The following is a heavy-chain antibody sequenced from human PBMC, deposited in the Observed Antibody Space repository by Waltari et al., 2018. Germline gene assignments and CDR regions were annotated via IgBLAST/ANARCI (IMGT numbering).Heavy chain of an antibody. V-gene: IGHV2-26*01. Sequence: QVTLKESGPVLVKPTETLTLTCTVSGFSLSNARMGVSWIRQPPGKALEWLAHIFSNDEKSYSTSLKSRLTISKDTSKSQVVLTMTNMDPVDTATYYCARRGGSYSSGWQIKGNYYGMDVWGQGTTVTVSS. J-gene: IGHJ6*02. CDR1: GFSLSNARMG. D-gene: IGHD6-19*01. CDR2: IFSNDEK. CDR3: ARRGGSYSSGWQIKGNYYGMDV.